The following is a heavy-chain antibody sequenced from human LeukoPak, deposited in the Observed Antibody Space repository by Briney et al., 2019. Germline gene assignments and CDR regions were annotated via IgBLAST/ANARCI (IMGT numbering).Heavy chain of an antibody. CDR1: GFTFSSYA. Sequence: GGSLRLSCAASGFTFSSYAMSWVRQPPGKGLEGVSAISCSAYSTYYADSVKGRFTISRDNSKNTLYLQMNSLRVVDTAVYYCAKETVAAPPIDYWGQGTLVTVSS. J-gene: IGHJ4*02. V-gene: IGHV3-23*01. CDR2: ISCSAYST. D-gene: IGHD6-19*01. CDR3: AKETVAAPPIDY.